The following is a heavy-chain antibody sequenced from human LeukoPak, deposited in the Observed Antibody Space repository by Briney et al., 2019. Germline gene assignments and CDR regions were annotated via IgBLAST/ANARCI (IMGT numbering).Heavy chain of an antibody. D-gene: IGHD2-15*01. CDR1: GFTFSSYS. V-gene: IGHV3-48*04. J-gene: IGHJ6*02. CDR2: ISSSSSTI. CDR3: ARDFVVVVGVTRYSYYAMDV. Sequence: GGSLRLSCAASGFTFSSYSMNWVRQAPGKGLEWVSYISSSSSTIYYADSVKGRFTISRDNAKNSLYLQMNSLRAEDTAVYYCARDFVVVVGVTRYSYYAMDVWGQGTTVTVSS.